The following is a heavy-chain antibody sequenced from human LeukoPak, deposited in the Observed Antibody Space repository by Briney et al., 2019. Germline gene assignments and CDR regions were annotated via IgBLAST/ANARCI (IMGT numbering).Heavy chain of an antibody. CDR2: INPNSGGT. CDR1: GYSFTSYA. CDR3: ARSYLRANNWFDP. Sequence: VKVSCKASGYSFTSYAISWVRQAPGQGLEWMGWINPNSGGTNYAQKFQGRVTMTRDTSISTAYMELSRLRSDDTAVYYCARSYLRANNWFDPWGQGTLVTVSS. V-gene: IGHV1-2*02. J-gene: IGHJ5*02. D-gene: IGHD5-12*01.